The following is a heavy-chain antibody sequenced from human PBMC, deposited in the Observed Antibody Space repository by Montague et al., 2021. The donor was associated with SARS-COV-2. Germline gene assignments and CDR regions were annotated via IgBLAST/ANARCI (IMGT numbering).Heavy chain of an antibody. V-gene: IGHV4-34*01. Sequence: SETLSLTCAVSRGSFSNYYWTWIRQSPGKGLEWIGEINRGGAPNYTPSLKSRVTISLDTSKKQISLKLNSVTVADTAVFFRARGRPVQGSFRHFDSISSGALDIWAQGSLVIVSS. CDR1: RGSFSNYY. CDR2: INRGGAP. J-gene: IGHJ3*02. D-gene: IGHD3-9*01. CDR3: ARGRPVQGSFRHFDSISSGALDI.